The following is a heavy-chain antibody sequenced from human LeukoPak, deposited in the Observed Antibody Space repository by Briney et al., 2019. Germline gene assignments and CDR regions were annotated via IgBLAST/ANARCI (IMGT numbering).Heavy chain of an antibody. D-gene: IGHD5-24*01. CDR3: ARSRRDNYYYYYGMDV. J-gene: IGHJ6*02. CDR1: GFTVTGNY. Sequence: GGSLRLSCAASGFTVTGNYMSWVRQAPGKGLEWVSVLYSGGSTYYADSVKGRFTISRDNSKNTLYLQMNSLRAEDTAVYYCARSRRDNYYYYYGMDVWGQGTTVTVSS. V-gene: IGHV3-66*01. CDR2: LYSGGST.